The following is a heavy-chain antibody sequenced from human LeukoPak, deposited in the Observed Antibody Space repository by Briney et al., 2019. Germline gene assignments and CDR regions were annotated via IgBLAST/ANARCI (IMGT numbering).Heavy chain of an antibody. CDR1: GDSVSSNSAA. CDR2: TYYRSKWSN. J-gene: IGHJ4*02. Sequence: SQTLSLTCAISGDSVSSNSAAWNWIRRSPSRGLEWLGRTYYRSKWSNDYAVSVKSRVIINTDTSKNQFSLQLNSVTPEDTAVYYCARRRGTAQAFDYWGQGTLVTVSS. V-gene: IGHV6-1*01. CDR3: ARRRGTAQAFDY. D-gene: IGHD6-13*01.